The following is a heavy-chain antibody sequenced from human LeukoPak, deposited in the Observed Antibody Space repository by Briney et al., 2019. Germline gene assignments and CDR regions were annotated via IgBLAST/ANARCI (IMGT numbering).Heavy chain of an antibody. CDR1: GYTFTIYY. CDR3: ARDGYSAIGNNYYYYGMDV. J-gene: IGHJ6*02. CDR2: INPSGGSA. D-gene: IGHD2-2*01. Sequence: ASVKVSCKASGYTFTIYYIHWVRQPPGQGLEWMGMINPSGGSATYAQKFQGRVTMTRDTSTSTVYMELRSLRSDDTAVYYCARDGYSAIGNNYYYYGMDVWGQGTTVTVSS. V-gene: IGHV1-46*01.